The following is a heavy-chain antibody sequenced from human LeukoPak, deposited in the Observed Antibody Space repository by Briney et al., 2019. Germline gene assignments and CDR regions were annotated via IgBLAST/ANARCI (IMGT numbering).Heavy chain of an antibody. CDR1: GFTFSSYA. J-gene: IGHJ4*02. CDR3: AKDSVVVPAAMGNDY. V-gene: IGHV3-23*01. CDR2: ISGSGGST. Sequence: GGSLTLSCAAAGFTFSSYAMSWVRQAPGKGLEWVSAISGSGGSTYYADSVKGRFTVSRDNSKNTLYLQMNSLRAEDTAVYYCAKDSVVVPAAMGNDYWGQGTLVTVSS. D-gene: IGHD2-2*01.